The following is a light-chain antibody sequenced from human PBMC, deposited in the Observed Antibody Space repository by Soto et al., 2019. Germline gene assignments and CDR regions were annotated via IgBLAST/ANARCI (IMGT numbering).Light chain of an antibody. Sequence: EIVMTQSPATLSVSPGERATLSCRASQSVSSNLAWYQQKPGQAPRLLIYGASTRATGFPDRFIGSGSGTEFTLTISSLRSEDFAVYYCQHYNNWSITFGQGTRLEIK. CDR3: QHYNNWSIT. V-gene: IGKV3-15*01. J-gene: IGKJ5*01. CDR2: GAS. CDR1: QSVSSN.